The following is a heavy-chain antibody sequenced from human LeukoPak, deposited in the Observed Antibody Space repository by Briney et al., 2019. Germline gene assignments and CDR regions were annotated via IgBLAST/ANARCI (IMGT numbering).Heavy chain of an antibody. J-gene: IGHJ5*02. CDR3: ARDAAPRPNGWFDP. CDR2: INHSGST. V-gene: IGHV4-34*01. Sequence: SETLSLTCAVYGGSFSGYYWSWIRQPPGKGLEWIGEINHSGSTNYNPSLKSRVTIPVDTSKNQFSLKLSSVTAADTAVYYCARDAAPRPNGWFDPSGQGTLVTVSS. CDR1: GGSFSGYY. D-gene: IGHD6-13*01.